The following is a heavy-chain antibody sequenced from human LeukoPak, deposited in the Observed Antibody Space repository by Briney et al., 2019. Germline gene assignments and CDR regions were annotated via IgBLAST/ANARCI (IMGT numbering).Heavy chain of an antibody. CDR1: GFTFSSYS. V-gene: IGHV3-48*04. D-gene: IGHD5-12*01. CDR3: ARDYRDGYNL. J-gene: IGHJ4*02. Sequence: GGSLRLSCAASGFTFSSYSMNWVRQAPGKGLEWVSYISSSGSTIYYADSVKGRFTISRDNAKNSLYLQMNSLRAEDTAVYYCARDYRDGYNLWGQGTLVTVSS. CDR2: ISSSGSTI.